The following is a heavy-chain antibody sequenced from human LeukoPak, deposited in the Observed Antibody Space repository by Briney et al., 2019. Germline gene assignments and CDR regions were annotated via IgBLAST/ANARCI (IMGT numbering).Heavy chain of an antibody. D-gene: IGHD6-13*01. V-gene: IGHV1-2*06. CDR2: INPNSGGT. CDR1: GYTFTGYY. J-gene: IGHJ4*02. CDR3: ARVKGYSSSWAFRY. Sequence: ASAKVSCKASGYTFTGYYMHWARQAPGQGLEWMGRINPNSGGTNYAQKFQGRVTMTRDTSISTAYMELSRLRSDDTAVYYCARVKGYSSSWAFRYWGQGTLVTVSS.